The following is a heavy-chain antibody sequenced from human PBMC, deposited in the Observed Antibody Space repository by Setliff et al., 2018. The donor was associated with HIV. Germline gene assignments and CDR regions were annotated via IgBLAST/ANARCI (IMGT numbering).Heavy chain of an antibody. CDR2: INWNGDSI. CDR1: GVTFDDYG. V-gene: IGHV3-20*04. Sequence: PGGSLRLSCAASGVTFDDYGMSWVRQAPGKGLEWVSGINWNGDSIGYADSVKGRFTISRDNAKNSLYLQMNSLRAEDTALYYCARSREWELGELDYWGQGTLVTVSS. CDR3: ARSREWELGELDY. D-gene: IGHD1-26*01. J-gene: IGHJ4*02.